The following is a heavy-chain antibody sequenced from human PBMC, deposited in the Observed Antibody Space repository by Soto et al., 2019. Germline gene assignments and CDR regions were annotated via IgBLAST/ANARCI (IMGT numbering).Heavy chain of an antibody. D-gene: IGHD6-19*01. J-gene: IGHJ1*01. Sequence: PGGSLRLSCAASGFTFSSYAMHWVRQAPGKGLEWVAVISYDGSNKYYADSVKGRFTISRDNSKNTLYLQMNSLRAEDTAVYYCARAPLAGPIEYFQHWGQGTLVTVSS. CDR2: ISYDGSNK. CDR3: ARAPLAGPIEYFQH. CDR1: GFTFSSYA. V-gene: IGHV3-30-3*01.